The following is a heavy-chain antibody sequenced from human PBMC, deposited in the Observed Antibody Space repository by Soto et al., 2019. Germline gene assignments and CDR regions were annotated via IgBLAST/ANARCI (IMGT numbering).Heavy chain of an antibody. CDR3: ARENNVLPGGYFDY. D-gene: IGHD3-10*01. J-gene: IGHJ4*02. CDR1: GGSISSGGYS. CDR2: IYHSGST. V-gene: IGHV4-30-2*01. Sequence: QLQLQESGSGLVKPSQTLSLTCAVSGGSISSGGYSWSWIRQPPGKGLEWIGYIYHSGSTYYNPSLESRVTLSVDRSKNQFSLKRSSVTAADTAVYYCARENNVLPGGYFDYWGQGTLVTVSS.